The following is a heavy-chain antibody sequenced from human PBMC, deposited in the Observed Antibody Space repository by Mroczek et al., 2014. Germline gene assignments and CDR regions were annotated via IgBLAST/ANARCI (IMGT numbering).Heavy chain of an antibody. CDR3: ARGPRFLEWLLYIDY. CDR1: GYTFTGYY. Sequence: QVQLVESGAEVKKPGASVKVSCKASGYTFTGYYMHWVRQAPGQGLEWMGWINPNSGGTNYAQKFQGRVTMTRDTSISTAYMELSRLRSDDTAVYYCARGPRFLEWLLYIDYWGQGTLVTVSS. CDR2: INPNSGGT. V-gene: IGHV1-2*02. D-gene: IGHD3-3*01. J-gene: IGHJ4*02.